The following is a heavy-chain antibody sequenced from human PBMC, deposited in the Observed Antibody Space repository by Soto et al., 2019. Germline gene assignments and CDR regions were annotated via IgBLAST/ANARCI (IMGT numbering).Heavy chain of an antibody. V-gene: IGHV3-30*18. D-gene: IGHD3-10*01. CDR1: GFTFSSYG. CDR3: PKDRVRDYYGSGSDNWFDH. Sequence: PGGSLRLSCAASGFTFSSYGMHWVRQAPGKGLEWVAVISYDGSNKYYADSVKGRFTISRDNSKNTLYLQMNSLRAEETAVYYCPKDRVRDYYGSGSDNWFDHWGPGTLLNVSS. CDR2: ISYDGSNK. J-gene: IGHJ5*02.